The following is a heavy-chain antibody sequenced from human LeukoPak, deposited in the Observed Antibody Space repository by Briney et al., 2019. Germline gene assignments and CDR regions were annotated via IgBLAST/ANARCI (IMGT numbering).Heavy chain of an antibody. D-gene: IGHD6-13*01. CDR1: GGSISSYY. CDR2: IYYSGST. Sequence: SETLSLTCTVSGGSISSYYWSWIRQPPGKGLEWIGYIYYSGSTNYNPSLKSRVTISVDTSKNQFSLKLSSVTAADTAVYYCARSGVLYSSSWQIDYWGQGTLVTVSS. V-gene: IGHV4-59*01. CDR3: ARSGVLYSSSWQIDY. J-gene: IGHJ4*02.